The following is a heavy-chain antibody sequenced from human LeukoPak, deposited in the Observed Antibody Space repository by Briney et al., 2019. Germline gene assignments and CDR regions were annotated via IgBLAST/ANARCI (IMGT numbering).Heavy chain of an antibody. J-gene: IGHJ3*02. CDR1: GFTFSSYA. V-gene: IGHV3-30-3*01. D-gene: IGHD6-13*01. Sequence: GGSLRLSCAASGFTFSSYAMHWVRQAPGKGLEWVAVISYDGSNKYYADSVKGRFTIPRDNAKNSLYLQMNSLRAEDTALYYCAKGSYSSSWYSRRAFDIWGQGTMVTVSS. CDR3: AKGSYSSSWYSRRAFDI. CDR2: ISYDGSNK.